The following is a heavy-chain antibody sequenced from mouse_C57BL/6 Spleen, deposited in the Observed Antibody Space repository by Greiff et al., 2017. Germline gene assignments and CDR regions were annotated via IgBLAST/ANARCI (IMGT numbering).Heavy chain of an antibody. Sequence: VQLQQSGAELVKPGASVKLSCKASGYTFTSYWMHWVKQRPGQGLEWIGMIHPNSGSTNYNEKFKSKATLTVDKSSSTAYMQLSSLTSEDSAVYYFARDYGPYYFDYWGQGTTLTVSS. CDR3: ARDYGPYYFDY. D-gene: IGHD1-1*01. V-gene: IGHV1-64*01. CDR2: IHPNSGST. CDR1: GYTFTSYW. J-gene: IGHJ2*01.